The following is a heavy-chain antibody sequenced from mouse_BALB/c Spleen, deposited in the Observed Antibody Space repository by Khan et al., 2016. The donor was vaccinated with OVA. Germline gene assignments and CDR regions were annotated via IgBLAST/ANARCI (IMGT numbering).Heavy chain of an antibody. CDR1: GYSITSDYA. J-gene: IGHJ4*01. D-gene: IGHD1-2*01. V-gene: IGHV3-2*02. CDR3: ANYYGDMDY. Sequence: EVQLQESGPGLVKPSQSLSLTCTVTGYSITSDYAWNWIRQFPGNKLEWMGNITYSGSTSYNPSLQSRISIIRDTSKNPFFLQLNSVTTEDTATYYCANYYGDMDYWGQGISVTVSS. CDR2: ITYSGST.